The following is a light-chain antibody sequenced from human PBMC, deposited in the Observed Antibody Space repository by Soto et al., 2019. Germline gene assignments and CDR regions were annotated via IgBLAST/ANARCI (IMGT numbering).Light chain of an antibody. CDR1: QSVSSSN. CDR2: SAS. J-gene: IGKJ5*01. CDR3: HQYGSSPIT. V-gene: IGKV3-20*01. Sequence: EIVLTQYPGTLCLYPGARATLSCRASQSVSSSNLAWYQQKPGQAPRLLIYSASLKPAGIPDRFSGSGSATDFTLTISRLEPEDFALFYCHQYGSSPITFGQGTRLEIK.